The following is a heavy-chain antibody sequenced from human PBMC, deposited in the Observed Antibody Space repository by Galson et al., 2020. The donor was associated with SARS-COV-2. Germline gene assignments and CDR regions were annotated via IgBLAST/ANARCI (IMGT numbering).Heavy chain of an antibody. D-gene: IGHD3-22*01. CDR1: GFTFSSYE. J-gene: IGHJ4*02. V-gene: IGHV3-48*03. CDR2: ISSSGSTI. CDR3: ARGGQYDSSGYDSY. Sequence: GGSLRLSCAASGFTFSSYEMNWVRQAPGKGLEWVSYISSSGSTIYYADSVKGRFTISRDNAKNSLYLQMNSLRAEDTAVYYCARGGQYDSSGYDSYWGQGTLVTVSS.